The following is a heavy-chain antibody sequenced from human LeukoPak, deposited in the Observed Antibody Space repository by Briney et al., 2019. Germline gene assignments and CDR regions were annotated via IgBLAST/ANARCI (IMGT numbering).Heavy chain of an antibody. CDR2: ISSSGRTI. D-gene: IGHD6-13*01. V-gene: IGHV3-11*01. CDR1: GFTFSDYY. Sequence: GGSLRLSCAASGFTFSDYYMSRIRQAPGKGLEWVSYISSSGRTIYYADSVKGRFTISRDNAKNSLYLQMNSLRAEDTAVYYCARGGEYSSSWYGNLNYWGQGTLVTVSS. J-gene: IGHJ4*02. CDR3: ARGGEYSSSWYGNLNY.